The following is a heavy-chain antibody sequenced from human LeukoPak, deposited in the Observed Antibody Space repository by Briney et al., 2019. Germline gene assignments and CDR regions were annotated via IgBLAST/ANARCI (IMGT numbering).Heavy chain of an antibody. CDR1: GFTFSSYA. J-gene: IGHJ4*02. Sequence: GGSLRLSCAASGFTFSSYAMHWVRQAPGRGLEWVAVISYDGSNKYYADSVKGRFTISRDNSKNTLYLQMNSLRAEDTAVYYCASGQTYYDFWSGYSTNLAFDYWGQGTLVTVSS. CDR3: ASGQTYYDFWSGYSTNLAFDY. CDR2: ISYDGSNK. V-gene: IGHV3-30-3*01. D-gene: IGHD3-3*01.